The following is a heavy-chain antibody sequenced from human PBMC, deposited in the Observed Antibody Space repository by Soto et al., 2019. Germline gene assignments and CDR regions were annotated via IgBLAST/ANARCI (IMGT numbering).Heavy chain of an antibody. CDR2: ISPMFGAA. D-gene: IGHD3-10*01. J-gene: IGHJ4*02. CDR3: AREVQVHTPAFVY. Sequence: VQLVQSGAEMKKPGSSVKVSCQSSGGTFNTYAMNWVRQAPGQGPEWMGDISPMFGAANYAPKFQGRVTITADESTGTSYMQLSSLTSEVTALYFCAREVQVHTPAFVYWGQGTLVTVSS. CDR1: GGTFNTYA. V-gene: IGHV1-69*19.